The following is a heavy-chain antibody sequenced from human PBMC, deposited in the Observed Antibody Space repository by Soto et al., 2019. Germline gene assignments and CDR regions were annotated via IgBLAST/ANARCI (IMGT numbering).Heavy chain of an antibody. CDR3: ARTTAVAGTQEFGY. D-gene: IGHD6-19*01. V-gene: IGHV3-30-3*01. J-gene: IGHJ4*02. CDR1: GFTFSSFS. CDR2: ISYDGSTK. Sequence: QVQLVESGGAVVQPGGSLRLSCVASGFTFSSFSLHWVRQAPGKGLEWLALISYDGSTKYNAESVKGRFTISRENSNNTLYLQLSSLRPDDTAVYYCARTTAVAGTQEFGYWGQGALVTVSS.